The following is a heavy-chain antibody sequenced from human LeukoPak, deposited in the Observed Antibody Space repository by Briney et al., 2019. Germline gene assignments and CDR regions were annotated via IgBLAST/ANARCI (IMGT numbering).Heavy chain of an antibody. CDR2: ISSSDSTI. CDR1: GGSFSGYY. V-gene: IGHV3-11*04. D-gene: IGHD6-13*01. CDR3: ARVGKYSSSWYGAYFDY. Sequence: LSLTCAVYGGSFSGYYWSWIRQPPGKGLEWVSYISSSDSTIHYADSVKGRFTISRDNAKNSLYLQMNSLRAEDTAVYYCARVGKYSSSWYGAYFDYWGQGTLVTVSS. J-gene: IGHJ4*02.